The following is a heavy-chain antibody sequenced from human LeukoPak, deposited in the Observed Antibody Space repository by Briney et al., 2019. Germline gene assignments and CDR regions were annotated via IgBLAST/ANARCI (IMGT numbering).Heavy chain of an antibody. D-gene: IGHD3-10*01. J-gene: IGHJ4*02. CDR3: ARGGDYYGSAYYFDD. V-gene: IGHV4-30-4*01. CDR1: DGFISSGDYY. CDR2: IYYSGST. Sequence: SQTLSLTCTVSDGFISSGDYYWGWIRQSPGKGLDWIGYIYYSGSTYYNPFLKSRVSISVDTSKNQFSLELNSVTAADTAVYYCARGGDYYGSAYYFDDWGQGTLVTVSS.